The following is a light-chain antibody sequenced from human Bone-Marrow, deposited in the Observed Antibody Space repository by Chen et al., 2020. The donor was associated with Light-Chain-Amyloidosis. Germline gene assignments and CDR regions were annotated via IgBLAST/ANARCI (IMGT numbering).Light chain of an antibody. Sequence: SYVLTQPSSVSVAPGQTATIACGGNNIGSTSVHWYQQTPGQAPRLVVYDDSDRPSGIPERCSGSNSGNTATLTISRVEAGDEADYYCQVWDRSSDRPVFGGGTKLTVL. J-gene: IGLJ3*02. CDR1: NIGSTS. V-gene: IGLV3-21*02. CDR2: DDS. CDR3: QVWDRSSDRPV.